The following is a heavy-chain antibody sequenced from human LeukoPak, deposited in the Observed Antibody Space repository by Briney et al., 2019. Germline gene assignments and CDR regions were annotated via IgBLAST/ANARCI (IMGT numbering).Heavy chain of an antibody. J-gene: IGHJ4*02. CDR1: AYTFTRYG. Sequence: GASVKVSCKASAYTFTRYGISWVRQAPGQGLEWMGWLSTDNGDTNYAQKFQGRVTMTTDTSTTTAHMELRSLTSDDTAIYCARHGGIGPKRDYFDYWGPGTLVTVSS. V-gene: IGHV1-18*01. D-gene: IGHD3-16*01. CDR2: LSTDNGDT. CDR3: ARHGGIGPKRDYFDY.